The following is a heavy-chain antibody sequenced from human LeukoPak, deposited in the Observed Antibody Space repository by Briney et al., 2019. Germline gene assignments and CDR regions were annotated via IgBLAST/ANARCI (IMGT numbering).Heavy chain of an antibody. CDR1: GFTVSSNY. D-gene: IGHD5-12*01. V-gene: IGHV3-66*01. J-gene: IGHJ4*02. Sequence: GGSLRLSCAASGFTVSSNYMSWVRQAPGKGLEWVSVVYSDGRTYYADSVKGRFTISRDNSKNTLYLQMNSLRAEDTAVYYCASVSQVDNPYYFGNWGQGTLVTVSS. CDR3: ASVSQVDNPYYFGN. CDR2: VYSDGRT.